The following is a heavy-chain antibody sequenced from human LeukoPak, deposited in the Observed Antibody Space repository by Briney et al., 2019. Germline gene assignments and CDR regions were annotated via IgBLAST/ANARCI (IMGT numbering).Heavy chain of an antibody. CDR2: INSDGSSI. CDR3: AREGRVSGYDFDC. CDR1: GFTFSSYW. Sequence: GGSLRLSCAAPGFTFSSYWMHWVRQAPGKGLVWVSRINSDGSSITYADSVKGRFTISRDNAKNTLYLQMNSLRVEDTAVYYCAREGRVSGYDFDCWGQGTLVTVSS. D-gene: IGHD5-12*01. V-gene: IGHV3-74*03. J-gene: IGHJ4*02.